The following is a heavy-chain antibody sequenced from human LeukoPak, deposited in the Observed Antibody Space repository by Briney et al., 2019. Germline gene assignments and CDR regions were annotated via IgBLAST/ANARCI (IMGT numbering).Heavy chain of an antibody. V-gene: IGHV1-2*02. Sequence: GASVKVSCKASGYIFTGYYLHWVRQAPGQGLESMGWINPDSGDTNFAQKFQGRVSMTTDTSTSTAYMELRSLRSDDTAVYYCARDPHYGSGSYYNEAVDYWGQGTLVTVSS. CDR2: INPDSGDT. CDR1: GYIFTGYY. J-gene: IGHJ4*02. D-gene: IGHD3-10*01. CDR3: ARDPHYGSGSYYNEAVDY.